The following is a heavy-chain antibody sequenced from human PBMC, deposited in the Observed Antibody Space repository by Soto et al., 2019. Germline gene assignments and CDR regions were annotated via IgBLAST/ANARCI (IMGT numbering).Heavy chain of an antibody. V-gene: IGHV3-30*18. J-gene: IGHJ3*02. Sequence: WGSLRLSCAASGFTFSSYGIRFFRHSPGKGLEWVAVISYDGSNKYYADSVKGRFTISRDNSKNTLYLQMNSLRAEDTAVYYCAKDLYSSSPKAFDIWGQGTMVTVSS. D-gene: IGHD6-13*01. CDR1: GFTFSSYG. CDR3: AKDLYSSSPKAFDI. CDR2: ISYDGSNK.